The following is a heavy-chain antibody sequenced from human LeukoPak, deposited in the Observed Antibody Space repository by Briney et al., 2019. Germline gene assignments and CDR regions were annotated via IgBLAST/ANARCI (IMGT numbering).Heavy chain of an antibody. CDR3: ARERRGDIVVVPAATLDY. V-gene: IGHV3-30-3*01. CDR2: ISYDGSNK. J-gene: IGHJ4*02. CDR1: GFTFSSYA. Sequence: GGSLRLSCAASGFTFSSYAMHWVRQAPGKGLEWVAVISYDGSNKYYADSVKGRFTISRDNSKNTLYLQMNSLRAEDTAVYYCARERRGDIVVVPAATLDYWGQGTLVTVSS. D-gene: IGHD2-2*01.